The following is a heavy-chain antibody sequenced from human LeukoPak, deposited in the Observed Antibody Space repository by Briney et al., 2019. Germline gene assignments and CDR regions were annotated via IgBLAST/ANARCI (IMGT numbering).Heavy chain of an antibody. V-gene: IGHV4-61*02. CDR3: ARDGSSWYQNWFDP. CDR1: GNSISSGDNY. CDR2: IYTSGST. D-gene: IGHD6-13*01. J-gene: IGHJ5*02. Sequence: SQTLSLTCTVSGNSISSGDNYWSWIRQPAGKGLEWIGRIYTSGSTNYNPSLKSRVTMSVDTSKNQFSLKLSSVTAADTAVYYCARDGSSWYQNWFDPWGQGTLVTVSS.